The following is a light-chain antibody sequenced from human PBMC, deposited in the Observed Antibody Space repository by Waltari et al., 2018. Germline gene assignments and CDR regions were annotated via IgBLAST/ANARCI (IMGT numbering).Light chain of an antibody. V-gene: IGKV3-20*01. Sequence: IVLTQSPDTLSLSPGDRATLSCRASQSVSSTSLVWYHQKPGQAPRLLIYGESSRATGLPYRCSGSGSGTDFTLTISRLEPEDFAVYYCQQYDGSVVTFGGGTKVEIK. CDR1: QSVSSTS. CDR2: GES. J-gene: IGKJ4*01. CDR3: QQYDGSVVT.